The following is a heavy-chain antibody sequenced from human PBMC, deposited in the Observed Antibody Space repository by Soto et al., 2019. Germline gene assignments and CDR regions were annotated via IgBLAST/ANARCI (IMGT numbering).Heavy chain of an antibody. CDR3: ARDNVDYGDHSRFDY. CDR1: GYTFTSYG. V-gene: IGHV1-18*01. J-gene: IGHJ4*02. Sequence: QVQLVQSGAEVKKPGASVKVSCKASGYTFTSYGISWVRQAPGQGLEWMGWISAYNGNTNYAQKLQGRVTMTTDTSTSTAYRELRSLRSDDTAVYYCARDNVDYGDHSRFDYWGQGTLVTVSS. D-gene: IGHD4-17*01. CDR2: ISAYNGNT.